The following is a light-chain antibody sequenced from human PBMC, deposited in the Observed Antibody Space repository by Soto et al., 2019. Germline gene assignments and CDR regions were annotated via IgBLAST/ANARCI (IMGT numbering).Light chain of an antibody. CDR2: GAS. Sequence: EIVLTQSPGTLSLSPGERATLSCRASQSVTSRYLAWYQQKPGQAPRLLIYGASYRATGIPDRFSGSGSGTDFTLTSSSLQSDDFAVYYCQQRSNWPPWTFGQGTKVDIK. CDR1: QSVTSRY. CDR3: QQRSNWPPWT. V-gene: IGKV3D-20*02. J-gene: IGKJ1*01.